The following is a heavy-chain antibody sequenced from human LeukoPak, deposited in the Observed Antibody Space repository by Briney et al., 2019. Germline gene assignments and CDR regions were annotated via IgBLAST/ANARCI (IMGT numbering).Heavy chain of an antibody. D-gene: IGHD5-18*01. V-gene: IGHV3-74*01. J-gene: IGHJ4*02. Sequence: GGSLILSCAASGFTFSSYWMHWVRQAPGKGLVWVSRINSDESSTSYADSVKGRFTISRDNAKNTLYLQMNSLRAEDTAVYYCARGGGYSYGYMGYWGQGTLVTVSS. CDR1: GFTFSSYW. CDR2: INSDESST. CDR3: ARGGGYSYGYMGY.